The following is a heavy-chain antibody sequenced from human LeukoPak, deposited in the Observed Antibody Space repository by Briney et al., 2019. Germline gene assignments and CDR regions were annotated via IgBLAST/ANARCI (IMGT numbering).Heavy chain of an antibody. V-gene: IGHV4-34*01. D-gene: IGHD1-26*01. CDR2: INHSGST. Sequence: PSETLSLTCAVYGESFSGYYWSWIRQPPGKGLEWIGEINHSGSTNYKPSLKSRVTISVDTSKNQFSLKLSSVTAADTAVYYCARGPYSGSSNGMDVWGQGTTVTVFS. CDR1: GESFSGYY. CDR3: ARGPYSGSSNGMDV. J-gene: IGHJ6*02.